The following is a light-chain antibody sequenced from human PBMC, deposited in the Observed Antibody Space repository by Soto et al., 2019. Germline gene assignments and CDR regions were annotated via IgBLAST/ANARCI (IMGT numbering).Light chain of an antibody. Sequence: QMTPSPSFLSASVGGRVTITCQATQDIRKYLNWYQQKPGKAPKLLIYDASSLETGVPSRFSGSGSGTDFTLTISSLQPEDFATYYCQQYDNLPLIFGQGTKVDIK. J-gene: IGKJ1*01. CDR2: DAS. CDR1: QDIRKY. V-gene: IGKV1-33*01. CDR3: QQYDNLPLI.